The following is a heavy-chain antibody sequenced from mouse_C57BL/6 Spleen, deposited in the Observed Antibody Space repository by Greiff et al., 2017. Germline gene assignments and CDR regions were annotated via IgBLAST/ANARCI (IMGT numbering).Heavy chain of an antibody. J-gene: IGHJ4*01. D-gene: IGHD3-1*01. CDR1: GYTFTSYW. V-gene: IGHV1-55*01. Sequence: VQLQQPGAELVKPGASVMMSCKASGYTFTSYWITWVKQRPGQGLEWIGDIYPGSGSTNYNEKFKSKATLTVDTSSSTAYMQLSSLTSEDSAVYYCARLFGLHGDAMDYWGQGTSVTVSS. CDR3: ARLFGLHGDAMDY. CDR2: IYPGSGST.